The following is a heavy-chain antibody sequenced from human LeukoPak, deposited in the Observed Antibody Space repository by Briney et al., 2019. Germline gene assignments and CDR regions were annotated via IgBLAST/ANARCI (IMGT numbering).Heavy chain of an antibody. CDR2: ISAYNGNT. Sequence: GASVKVSCKASGYTFTSYGISWVRQAPGQGLEWMGWISAYNGNTNYAQKLQVRVTMTTDTSTSTAYMELRSLRSDDTAVYYCARDSYYYDSSGTRSGVDYWGQGTLVTVSS. V-gene: IGHV1-18*01. D-gene: IGHD3-22*01. CDR1: GYTFTSYG. CDR3: ARDSYYYDSSGTRSGVDY. J-gene: IGHJ4*02.